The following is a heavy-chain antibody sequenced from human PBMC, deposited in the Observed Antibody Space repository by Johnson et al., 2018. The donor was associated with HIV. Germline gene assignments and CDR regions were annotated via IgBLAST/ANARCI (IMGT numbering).Heavy chain of an antibody. J-gene: IGHJ3*02. D-gene: IGHD6-19*01. CDR2: IGTAGDT. CDR3: ARAGSSGWSNDAFDI. CDR1: GFTFSSYD. V-gene: IGHV3-13*01. Sequence: VQLVESGGGLVQPGGSLRLSCAASGFTFSSYDMHWVRQATGKGLEWVSAIGTAGDTYYPGSVKGRFTISRENANNSLYLQMNSLRAGDTAVYYCARAGSSGWSNDAFDIWGQGTMVTVSS.